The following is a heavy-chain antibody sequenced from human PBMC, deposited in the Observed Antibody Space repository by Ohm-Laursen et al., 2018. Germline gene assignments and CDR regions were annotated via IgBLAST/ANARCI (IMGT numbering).Heavy chain of an antibody. CDR2: INPNSGGT. CDR3: AREIAVAGVVAFDI. V-gene: IGHV1-2*02. Sequence: ASVKVSCKASGYTFTGYYMHWVRQAPGQGLEWMGWINPNSGGTNYAQKFQGRVTMTRDTSISTAYMELSRLRSDDTAVYYCAREIAVAGVVAFDIWGQGTMVPVSS. D-gene: IGHD6-19*01. CDR1: GYTFTGYY. J-gene: IGHJ3*02.